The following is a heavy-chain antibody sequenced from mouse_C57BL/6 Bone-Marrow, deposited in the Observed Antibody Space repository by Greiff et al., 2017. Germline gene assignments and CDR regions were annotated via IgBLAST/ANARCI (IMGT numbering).Heavy chain of an antibody. CDR1: GFSFNTYA. V-gene: IGHV10-1*01. Sequence: EVKLMESGGGLVQPKASLKLSCAASGFSFNTYAMNWVRQAPGQGLEWVARIRSKSNNYATYYADSVKDRLTISRDESESMLYLQMNNLKTEDTAMYYCVRNYGSSSCDYWGQGTTLTVSS. D-gene: IGHD1-1*01. CDR2: IRSKSNNYAT. J-gene: IGHJ2*01. CDR3: VRNYGSSSCDY.